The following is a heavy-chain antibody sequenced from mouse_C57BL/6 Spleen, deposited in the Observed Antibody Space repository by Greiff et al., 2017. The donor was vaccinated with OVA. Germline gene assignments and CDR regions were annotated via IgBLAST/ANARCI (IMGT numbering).Heavy chain of an antibody. D-gene: IGHD3-2*02. J-gene: IGHJ3*01. Sequence: QVQLQQPGAELVRPGSSVKLSCKASGYTFTSYWMHWVKQRPIQGLEWIGNIDPSDSETHYNQKFKDKATLTVDKSSSTAYMQLSSLTSEDSAVYYWARGVQLRHGVAYWGQGTLVTVSA. CDR3: ARGVQLRHGVAY. CDR1: GYTFTSYW. V-gene: IGHV1-52*01. CDR2: IDPSDSET.